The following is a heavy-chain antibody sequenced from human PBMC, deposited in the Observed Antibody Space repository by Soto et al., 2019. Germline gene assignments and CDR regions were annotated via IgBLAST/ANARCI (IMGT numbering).Heavy chain of an antibody. CDR1: GGTFSSYT. CDR2: IIPILGIA. V-gene: IGHV1-69*02. J-gene: IGHJ6*03. CDR3: ARNRWFGELFSYMDV. D-gene: IGHD3-10*01. Sequence: QVQLVQSGAEVKKPGSSVKVSCKASGGTFSSYTISWVRQAPGQGLEWMGRIIPILGIANYAQKFQGRVTITADKSTSTAYMELSSLRSEDTAVYYCARNRWFGELFSYMDVWGKGTTVTVSS.